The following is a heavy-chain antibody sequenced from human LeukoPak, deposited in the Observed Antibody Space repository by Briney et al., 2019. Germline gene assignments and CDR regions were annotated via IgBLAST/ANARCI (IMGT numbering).Heavy chain of an antibody. Sequence: GGSLRLSCAASGFTFSRNGMTWVRQAPGKGLEWVSAISGSGGNTYYADSVKGRFTISRDNSKNTLYLQMNSLRAEDTAVYYCAKDRRAGSHDYWGQGTLVTVSS. CDR3: AKDRRAGSHDY. D-gene: IGHD3-10*01. CDR2: ISGSGGNT. J-gene: IGHJ4*02. V-gene: IGHV3-23*01. CDR1: GFTFSRNG.